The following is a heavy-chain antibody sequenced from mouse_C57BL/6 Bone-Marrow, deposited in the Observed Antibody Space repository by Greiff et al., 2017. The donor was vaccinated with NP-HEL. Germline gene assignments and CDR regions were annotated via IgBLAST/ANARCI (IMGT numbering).Heavy chain of an antibody. V-gene: IGHV1-81*01. J-gene: IGHJ3*02. CDR3: SRGRLAL. CDR2: IYPRSGNT. D-gene: IGHD3-2*02. Sequence: VQLQQSGAELARPGASVKLSCKASGYTFTSYGIRWVKQTTGQGLEWIGAIYPRSGNTSYNEKFKGKATLTADKSSSTAYMELRSLTSEDSAVYFFSRGRLALWGRGTVVTVTA. CDR1: GYTFTSYG.